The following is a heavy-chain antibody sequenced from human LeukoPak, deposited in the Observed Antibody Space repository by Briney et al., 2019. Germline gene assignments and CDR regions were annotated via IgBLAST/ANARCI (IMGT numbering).Heavy chain of an antibody. D-gene: IGHD3-10*01. CDR3: VRDRGWYHFDL. V-gene: IGHV3-7*01. CDR2: IKEDATES. J-gene: IGHJ4*02. CDR1: GFSFSSYA. Sequence: PGGSLRLSCAASGFSFSSYAMSWVRQAPGKGLEWVAHIKEDATESRSVDSVKGRFTISRDNTKNSLFLQLNSLRAEDTAIYYCVRDRGWYHFDLWGQGTLVTVSS.